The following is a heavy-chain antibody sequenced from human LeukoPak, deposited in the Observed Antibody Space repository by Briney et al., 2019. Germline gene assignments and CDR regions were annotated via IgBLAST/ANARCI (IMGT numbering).Heavy chain of an antibody. CDR2: ISYDGSNK. Sequence: GGSLRLSCAASGFTFSSYAMHWVRQAPGKGLEWVAVISYDGSNKYYADSVKGRFTISRDNSKNTLYPQMNSLRAEDTAVYYCAREFFDIVVVPAALDYWGQGTLVTVSS. J-gene: IGHJ4*02. CDR3: AREFFDIVVVPAALDY. D-gene: IGHD2-2*01. V-gene: IGHV3-30-3*01. CDR1: GFTFSSYA.